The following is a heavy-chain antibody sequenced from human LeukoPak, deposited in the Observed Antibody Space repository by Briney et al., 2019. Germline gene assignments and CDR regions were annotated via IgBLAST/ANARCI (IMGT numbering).Heavy chain of an antibody. CDR1: GGSVSSGIYY. D-gene: IGHD1-26*01. J-gene: IGHJ5*02. CDR3: ARPLIGATSWFDP. Sequence: SETLSLTCTVAGGSVSSGIYYWSWIRQPPGKGLEWIRLIYSSGSSNYSPSLKSRVPISVATSKNPFSLKLSSVTAADTAVYYCARPLIGATSWFDPWGQGTLVTVSS. V-gene: IGHV4-61*01. CDR2: IYSSGSS.